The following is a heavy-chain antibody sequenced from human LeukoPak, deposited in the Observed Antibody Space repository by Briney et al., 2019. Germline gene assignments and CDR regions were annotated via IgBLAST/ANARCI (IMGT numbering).Heavy chain of an antibody. CDR2: IIPIFGTA. Sequence: GSSVKVSCKASGGTFSSYAISWVRQAPGQGLEWMGGIIPIFGTANYAQKFQGRVTITADESTSTAYMELSSLRSEDTAVYYCARVKPDSSGYYYYYYMDVWGKGTTVTVSS. CDR3: ARVKPDSSGYYYYYYMDV. V-gene: IGHV1-69*01. D-gene: IGHD3-22*01. J-gene: IGHJ6*03. CDR1: GGTFSSYA.